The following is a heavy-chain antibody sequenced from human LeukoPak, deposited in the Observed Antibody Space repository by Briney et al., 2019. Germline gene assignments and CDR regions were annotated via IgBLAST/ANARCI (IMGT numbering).Heavy chain of an antibody. Sequence: GGSLRLSCATSGFTFTTSAMKWIRQAPGKGLEWVSFISSGSGGIIHYAGSVKGRSTISRDNAKDSLYLQMNSLRADDTAVYYCAREFFTSWGQGTLVTVSS. J-gene: IGHJ4*02. V-gene: IGHV3-48*01. CDR3: AREFFTS. CDR2: ISSGSGGII. D-gene: IGHD1-1*01. CDR1: GFTFTTSA.